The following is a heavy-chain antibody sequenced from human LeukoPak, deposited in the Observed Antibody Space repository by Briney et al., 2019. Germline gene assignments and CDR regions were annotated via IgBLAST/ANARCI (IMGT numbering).Heavy chain of an antibody. J-gene: IGHJ4*02. Sequence: EASETLSLTCTVSGGSISSYYWSWIRQPAGKGLEWIGRIYTSGSTNYNPSLKSRVTMSVDTSKNQLSLKLSSVTAADTAVYYCARDYPVAGIDYWGQGTLVTVSS. V-gene: IGHV4-4*07. CDR3: ARDYPVAGIDY. CDR1: GGSISSYY. CDR2: IYTSGST. D-gene: IGHD6-19*01.